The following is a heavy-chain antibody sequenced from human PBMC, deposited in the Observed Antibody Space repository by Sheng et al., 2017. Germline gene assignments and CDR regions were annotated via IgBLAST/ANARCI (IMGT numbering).Heavy chain of an antibody. CDR2: IYTSGST. V-gene: IGHV4-61*02. J-gene: IGHJ4*02. Sequence: QVQLQESGPGLVKPSQTLSLTCTVSGGSISSGSYYWSWIRQPAGKGLEWIGRIYTSGSTNYNPSLKSRVTISVDTSKNQFSLKLSSVTAADTAVYYCAREVEYYDSSGYHTFDYWGQGTLVTVSS. CDR3: AREVEYYDSSGYHTFDY. CDR1: GGSISSGSYY. D-gene: IGHD3-22*01.